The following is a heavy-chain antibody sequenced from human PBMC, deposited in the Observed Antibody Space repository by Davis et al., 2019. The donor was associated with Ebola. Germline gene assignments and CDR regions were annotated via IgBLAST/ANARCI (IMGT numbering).Heavy chain of an antibody. CDR2: MDPNSGNT. CDR3: ATLGEAADFYYYMDV. V-gene: IGHV1-8*02. Sequence: ASVKVSCKASGYTFTAYSINWVRQAAGHGLEWLGWMDPNSGNTGYAQKFQGRVTMTRSTSISTAYMELSSLSSDDTAVYYCATLGEAADFYYYMDVWGKGTTVTVSS. CDR1: GYTFTAYS. D-gene: IGHD2-15*01. J-gene: IGHJ6*03.